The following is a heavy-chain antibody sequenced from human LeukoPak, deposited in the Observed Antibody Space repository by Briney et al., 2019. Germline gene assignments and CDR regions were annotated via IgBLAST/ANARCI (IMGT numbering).Heavy chain of an antibody. Sequence: SETLSLTCAVYGGSSSGYYWSWLRQPPGKGLEWIGEINHSGSTNYNPSLKSRVTISVDTSKNKFSLKLSSVTAADTAVYYCARYYYDSSGYRFDYWGQGTLVTVSS. CDR2: INHSGST. J-gene: IGHJ4*02. V-gene: IGHV4-34*01. D-gene: IGHD3-22*01. CDR1: GGSSSGYY. CDR3: ARYYYDSSGYRFDY.